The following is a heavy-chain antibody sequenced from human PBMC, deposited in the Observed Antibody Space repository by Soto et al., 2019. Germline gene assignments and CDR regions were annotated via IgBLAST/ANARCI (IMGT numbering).Heavy chain of an antibody. D-gene: IGHD3-10*01. CDR2: INPNGGST. V-gene: IGHV1-46*01. J-gene: IGHJ4*02. CDR1: GYIFTNYY. CDR3: ARGLSSGDK. Sequence: QVRLVQSGAEVKKPGASVKVSCKASGYIFTNYYIHWVRQAPGQGLEWMAIINPNGGSTNCAQEFQGRITLTRDTSTSTVYMDLSSLTSADTAVYYCARGLSSGDKWGQGPLVTVSS.